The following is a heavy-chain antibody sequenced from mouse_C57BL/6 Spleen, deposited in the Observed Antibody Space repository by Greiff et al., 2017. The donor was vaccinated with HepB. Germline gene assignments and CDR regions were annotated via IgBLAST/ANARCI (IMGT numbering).Heavy chain of an antibody. CDR1: GYTFTSYW. CDR3: ARGGAGRGFAY. J-gene: IGHJ3*01. CDR2: IDPSDSET. Sequence: QVQLQQSGAELAKPGASVKLSCKASGYTFTSYWMHWVKQRPIQGLEWIGNIDPSDSETHYNQKFKDKATLTVDKSSSTAYMQLSSLTSEDSAVYYCARGGAGRGFAYWGQGTLVTVSA. V-gene: IGHV1-52*01. D-gene: IGHD3-2*02.